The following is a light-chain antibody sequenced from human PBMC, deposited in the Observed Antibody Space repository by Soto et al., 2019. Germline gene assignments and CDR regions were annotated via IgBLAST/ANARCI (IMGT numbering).Light chain of an antibody. CDR3: QQYNSYSYT. Sequence: DIPMTQSPSTLSASVGDRVTITCRASQSISSWLAWYQQKPGKAPKLLIYDASSLESGFPSRFSGSGSGTEFTLTISSLQPDDFATYYCQQYNSYSYTFGQGTKLEIK. V-gene: IGKV1-5*01. CDR2: DAS. J-gene: IGKJ2*01. CDR1: QSISSW.